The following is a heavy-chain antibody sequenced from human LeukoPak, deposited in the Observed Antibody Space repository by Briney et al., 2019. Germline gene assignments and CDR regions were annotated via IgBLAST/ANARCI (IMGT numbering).Heavy chain of an antibody. CDR3: ARRHYYYGSGSYPYYYFDY. J-gene: IGHJ4*02. D-gene: IGHD3-10*01. CDR1: GYTFTGYY. Sequence: ASVKVSCKASGYTFTGYYMHWVRQAPGQGLEWMGWINPNSGGTSYAQKFQGRVTMTRDTSISTAYMELSRLRSDDTAVYYCARRHYYYGSGSYPYYYFDYWGQGTLVTVSS. V-gene: IGHV1-2*02. CDR2: INPNSGGT.